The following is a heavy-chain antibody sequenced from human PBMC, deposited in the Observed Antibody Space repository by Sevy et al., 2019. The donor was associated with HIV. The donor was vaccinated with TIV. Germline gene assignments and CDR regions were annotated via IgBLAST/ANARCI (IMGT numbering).Heavy chain of an antibody. V-gene: IGHV3-48*01. CDR1: GFTFSAYS. Sequence: GGSLRLSCAASGFTFSAYSMNWVRQAPGKGLEWVSYISSRSGTRYYADSVKGQFTISRDNAKSSLYLQMNGLRAEDAAVYYCARASGYCYSKNECWFGSWGQGTLVSVSS. D-gene: IGHD3-22*01. J-gene: IGHJ5*01. CDR3: ARASGYCYSKNECWFGS. CDR2: ISSRSGTR.